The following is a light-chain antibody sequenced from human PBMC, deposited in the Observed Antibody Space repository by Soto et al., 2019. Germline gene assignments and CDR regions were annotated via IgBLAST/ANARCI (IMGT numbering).Light chain of an antibody. V-gene: IGLV1-44*01. CDR3: SVWDDSLKGWV. Sequence: QSVLTQPPSASGTPGQRVTISCSGSNSNIGSHTVNWYQQLPGTAPKLLMHNNNQRPSGVHDRFSGSKSGTSASLAISGLQSEDEADYCCSVWDDSLKGWVFGGGTKLTVL. CDR2: NNN. CDR1: NSNIGSHT. J-gene: IGLJ3*02.